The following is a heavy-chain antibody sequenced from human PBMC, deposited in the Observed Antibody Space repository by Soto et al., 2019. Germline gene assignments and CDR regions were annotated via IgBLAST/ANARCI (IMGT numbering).Heavy chain of an antibody. D-gene: IGHD2-2*01. V-gene: IGHV3-30*09. CDR1: GFTFSPYA. CDR3: ARARLDTPALDY. Sequence: QVQLVESGGGVVQPGRSLRLSCAASGFTFSPYAMHRVRRAPGKGLEWVAVISYDGNNKNYADSVKGRLAISRDNSRNTLYLQMNSLRAEDTAVYYCARARLDTPALDYWGQGTLVTVSS. J-gene: IGHJ4*02. CDR2: ISYDGNNK.